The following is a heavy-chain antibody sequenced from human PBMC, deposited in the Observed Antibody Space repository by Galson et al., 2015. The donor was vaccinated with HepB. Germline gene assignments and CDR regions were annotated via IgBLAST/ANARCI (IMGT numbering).Heavy chain of an antibody. CDR2: ISYDGSNK. CDR1: GFTFSSYA. J-gene: IGHJ6*02. D-gene: IGHD6-6*01. V-gene: IGHV3-30-3*01. Sequence: SLRLSCAASGFTFSSYAMHWVRQAPGKGLEWVAVISYDGSNKYYADSVKGRFTISRDNSKNTLYLQMNSLRAEDTAVYYCARGIMSEYSSSRGAGPGTDVWGQGTTVTVSS. CDR3: ARGIMSEYSSSRGAGPGTDV.